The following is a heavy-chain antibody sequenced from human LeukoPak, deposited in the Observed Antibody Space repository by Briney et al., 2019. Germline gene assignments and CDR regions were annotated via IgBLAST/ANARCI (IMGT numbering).Heavy chain of an antibody. V-gene: IGHV3-30*04. CDR1: GFTFSSHP. D-gene: IGHD2-8*01. J-gene: IGHJ3*02. CDR3: VKEANGFDM. CDR2: IANDGRFT. Sequence: GGSLRLSCAASGFTFSSHPMNWVRQAPGKGLEWVAVIANDGRFTHYADSVKGRFTISRDNSKSTLEMQMSSLRAEDTALYYCVKEANGFDMWGLGTMVTVSS.